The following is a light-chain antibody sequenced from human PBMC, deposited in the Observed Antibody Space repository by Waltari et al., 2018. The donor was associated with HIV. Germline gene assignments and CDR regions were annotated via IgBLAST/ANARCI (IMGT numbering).Light chain of an antibody. CDR3: SSYAGSGNLLL. V-gene: IGLV2-8*01. CDR1: SNDIGPYNY. J-gene: IGLJ6*01. CDR2: EVN. Sequence: QSALTQPPAASGSPGQSVPISCTGTSNDIGPYNYVPWYQQHPDKAPRLLIYEVNKRPSGVPGRFSGSKSGNTASLTVSGLQAEDEADYYCSSYAGSGNLLLFGGGTKVTVL.